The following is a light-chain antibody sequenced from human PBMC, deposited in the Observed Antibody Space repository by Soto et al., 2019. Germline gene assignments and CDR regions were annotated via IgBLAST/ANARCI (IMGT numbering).Light chain of an antibody. CDR1: SSDVGSYNY. CDR2: GVS. Sequence: QSALAQPASVSGSPGQSITISCSGTSSDVGSYNYVAWYQQFSGKTPKLIIYGVSSRAPGVSSRFSVSKSGNTASLTISGLQAEDEADYYCISYTGSSTSYVFGTGTKV. J-gene: IGLJ1*01. CDR3: ISYTGSSTSYV. V-gene: IGLV2-14*01.